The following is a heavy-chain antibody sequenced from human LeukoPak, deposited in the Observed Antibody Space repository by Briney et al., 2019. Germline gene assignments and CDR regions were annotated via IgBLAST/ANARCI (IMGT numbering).Heavy chain of an antibody. CDR1: SGSISSSNYY. CDR2: ISTIGST. J-gene: IGHJ3*02. D-gene: IGHD6-13*01. CDR3: ARDLYSSRTNDAFVI. Sequence: KTSETLSLTCTVSSGSISSSNYYWSWIRQPAGKGLEWIGRISTIGSTNYNPSLNSRVTISIDTSKNQFSLKLSSVTAADTAVYYCARDLYSSRTNDAFVIWGQGTMVTVSS. V-gene: IGHV4-61*02.